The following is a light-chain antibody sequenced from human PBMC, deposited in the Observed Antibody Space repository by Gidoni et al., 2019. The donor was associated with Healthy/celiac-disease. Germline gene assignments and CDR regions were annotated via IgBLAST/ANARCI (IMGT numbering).Light chain of an antibody. J-gene: IGKJ2*01. CDR3: QQYRT. CDR2: DAS. CDR1: QSISSW. V-gene: IGKV1-5*01. Sequence: DIQITQSPSTLSASVGDRVTITCRASQSISSWLAWYQQKPGKAPKLLIYDASSLESGVPSRFSGSGSGTEFTLTISSLQPDDFATYYCQQYRTFXQXTKLEIK.